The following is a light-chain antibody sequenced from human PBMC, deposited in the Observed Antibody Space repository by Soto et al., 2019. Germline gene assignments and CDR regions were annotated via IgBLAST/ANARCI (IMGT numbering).Light chain of an antibody. V-gene: IGKV3-20*01. CDR1: QSVSSN. J-gene: IGKJ5*01. CDR3: QQYGSSPPIT. Sequence: EILMTQSPVTLSVSPGERATLSCRASQSVSSNLAWYQQKPGQAPSLLIYGASSRATGIPDRFSGSGSGTDFTLTISRLEPEDFAVYYCQQYGSSPPITFGQGTRLEIK. CDR2: GAS.